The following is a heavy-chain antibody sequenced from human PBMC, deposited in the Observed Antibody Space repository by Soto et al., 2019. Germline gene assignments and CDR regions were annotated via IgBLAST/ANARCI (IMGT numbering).Heavy chain of an antibody. J-gene: IGHJ4*02. CDR2: ISGNGGST. V-gene: IGHV3-23*01. CDR1: GFTFGNYA. CDR3: AKRPASIITFDY. Sequence: GGSLRLSCAASGFTFGNYAMSWVRQAPGKGLEWVSTISGNGGSTYYADSVKGRFTISRDNSKNMLFLQINSLRDDDSAVYYCAKRPASIITFDYWGQGTPVTV. D-gene: IGHD2-2*01.